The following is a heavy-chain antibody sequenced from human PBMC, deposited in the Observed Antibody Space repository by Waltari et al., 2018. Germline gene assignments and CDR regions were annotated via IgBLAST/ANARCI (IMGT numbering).Heavy chain of an antibody. CDR3: ARGVIGIAAAGRGDYYYYMDV. V-gene: IGHV4-34*01. Sequence: QVQLQQWGAGLLKPSETLSLTCAVYGGSFSGYYWSWIRQPPGKGLEWIGEINHRGSNNYNPSLKSRVTISVDTSKKQFSLKLSSVTAADTAVYYCARGVIGIAAAGRGDYYYYMDVWGKGTTVTVSS. CDR1: GGSFSGYY. D-gene: IGHD6-13*01. J-gene: IGHJ6*03. CDR2: INHRGSN.